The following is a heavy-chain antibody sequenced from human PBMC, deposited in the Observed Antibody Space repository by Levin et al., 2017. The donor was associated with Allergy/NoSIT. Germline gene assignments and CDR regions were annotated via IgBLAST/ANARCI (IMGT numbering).Heavy chain of an antibody. CDR1: GYSFTSYW. CDR2: IYPGDSDT. D-gene: IGHD2-2*02. J-gene: IGHJ6*02. V-gene: IGHV5-51*01. Sequence: GESLKISCKGSGYSFTSYWIGWVRQMPGKGLEWMGIIYPGDSDTRYSPSFQGQVTISADKSISTAYLQWSSLKASDTAMYYCARTEAWEVPAAIPGALYYYYYGMDVWGQGTTVTVSS. CDR3: ARTEAWEVPAAIPGALYYYYYGMDV.